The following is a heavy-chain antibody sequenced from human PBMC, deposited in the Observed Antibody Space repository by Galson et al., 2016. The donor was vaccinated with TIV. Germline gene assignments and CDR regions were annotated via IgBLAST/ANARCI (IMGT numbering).Heavy chain of an antibody. CDR3: TTDVIEPGVVVYFDL. V-gene: IGHV3-15*01. CDR1: GFTFYNAW. J-gene: IGHJ2*01. D-gene: IGHD2-2*01. CDR2: IRNHFDGGTT. Sequence: SLRLSCAASGFTFYNAWMSWVRQAPGKGLEWVGRIRNHFDGGTTAYAAPVNGRFSISRDDSETTLYLQMNSLRTEDTGVYYCTTDVIEPGVVVYFDLWGRGTLVTVSS.